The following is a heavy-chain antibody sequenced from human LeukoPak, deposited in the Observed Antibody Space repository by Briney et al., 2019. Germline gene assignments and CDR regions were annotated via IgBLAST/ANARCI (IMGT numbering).Heavy chain of an antibody. Sequence: ASVKVSCKASGYTFTSYGISWVRQAPGQGLEWMGGISGYNGNTKYAHKVQGRVTMTTDTSTGTAYMELRSLRSDDTAVYYCARAFSYGSDYYYGMDVWGQGTTVTVSS. CDR2: ISGYNGNT. CDR3: ARAFSYGSDYYYGMDV. CDR1: GYTFTSYG. V-gene: IGHV1-18*01. D-gene: IGHD5-18*01. J-gene: IGHJ6*02.